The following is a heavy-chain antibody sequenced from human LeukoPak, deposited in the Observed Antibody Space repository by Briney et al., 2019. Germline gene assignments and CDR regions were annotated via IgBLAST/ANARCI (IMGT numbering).Heavy chain of an antibody. Sequence: PGGSLRLSCAASGFTFNNYAMTWVRQAPGKGLEWVSVVSGSGDNTNYADSVKGRFTISRDNSKNTLFLQMNSLRAEDTAIYYCAKRGPIYSASPGNYFDYWGQGTLVTVSS. V-gene: IGHV3-23*01. CDR3: AKRGPIYSASPGNYFDY. CDR2: VSGSGDNT. CDR1: GFTFNNYA. D-gene: IGHD3-10*01. J-gene: IGHJ4*02.